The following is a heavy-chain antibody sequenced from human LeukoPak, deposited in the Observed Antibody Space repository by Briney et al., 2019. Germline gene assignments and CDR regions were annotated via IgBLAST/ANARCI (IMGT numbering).Heavy chain of an antibody. CDR1: GFTFSSYW. CDR3: TTDPTYYDFWSGSASRMDV. CDR2: IKSKTDGGTT. D-gene: IGHD3-3*01. V-gene: IGHV3-15*01. J-gene: IGHJ6*02. Sequence: GGFLRLSCAASGFTFSSYWMSWVRQAPGKGLEWVGRIKSKTDGGTTDYAAPVKGRFTISRDDSKNTLYLQMNSLKTEDTAVYYCTTDPTYYDFWSGSASRMDVWGQGTTVTVSS.